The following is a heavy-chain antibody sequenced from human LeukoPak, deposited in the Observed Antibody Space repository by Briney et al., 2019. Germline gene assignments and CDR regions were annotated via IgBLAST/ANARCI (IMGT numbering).Heavy chain of an antibody. CDR2: ISSSSSYI. CDR1: GFTFSSYS. D-gene: IGHD2-15*01. Sequence: GGSLRLSCAASGFTFSSYSMNWVRQAPGKGLEWVSSISSSSSYIYYADSVKGRFTISRDNAKNSLYLQMNSLRAEDTAVYYCARDHSIVSSRGNWFDPWGQGTLVTVSS. V-gene: IGHV3-21*01. CDR3: ARDHSIVSSRGNWFDP. J-gene: IGHJ5*02.